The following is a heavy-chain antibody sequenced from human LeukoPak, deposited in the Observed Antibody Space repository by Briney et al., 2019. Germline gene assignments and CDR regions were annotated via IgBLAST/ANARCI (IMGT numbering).Heavy chain of an antibody. V-gene: IGHV3-53*01. CDR1: GFTVSSNY. CDR3: SRVAAAAALVIDH. J-gene: IGHJ1*01. Sequence: GGSLRLSCAASGFTVSSNYMSWVRQAPGKGLEWVSVIYSGGSTYYADSVKGRFTISRDNSKNTLYLQMNSLRADDTAVYYCSRVAAAAALVIDHWGQGTLGTVSS. CDR2: IYSGGST. D-gene: IGHD6-13*01.